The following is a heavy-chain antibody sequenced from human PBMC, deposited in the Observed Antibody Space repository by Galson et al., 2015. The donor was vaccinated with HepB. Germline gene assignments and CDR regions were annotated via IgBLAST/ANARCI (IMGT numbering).Heavy chain of an antibody. V-gene: IGHV3-21*01. CDR3: ARDRDGIAVAGIFDY. J-gene: IGHJ4*02. Sequence: SLRLSCAASGFTFSSYSMNWVRQAPGKGLEWVSSISSSSSYIYYADSVKGRFTISRDNAKNSLYLQMNSLRAEDTAVYYCARDRDGIAVAGIFDYWGQGTLVTVSS. CDR2: ISSSSSYI. CDR1: GFTFSSYS. D-gene: IGHD6-19*01.